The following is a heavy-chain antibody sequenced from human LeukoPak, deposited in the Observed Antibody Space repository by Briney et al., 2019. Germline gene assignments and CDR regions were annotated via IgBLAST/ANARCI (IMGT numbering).Heavy chain of an antibody. D-gene: IGHD3-9*01. CDR2: ISASGIST. V-gene: IGHV3-23*01. CDR1: GFTFSSYA. Sequence: GGSLRLSCVASGFTFSSYAMSWVRQAPGKGLEWVSSISASGISTYYSDSVKGRFTISRDNSKNTLYLQMNSLRAEDTAVYYCAKGDNDILTGYYNSFDYWGQGTLVTVSS. CDR3: AKGDNDILTGYYNSFDY. J-gene: IGHJ4*02.